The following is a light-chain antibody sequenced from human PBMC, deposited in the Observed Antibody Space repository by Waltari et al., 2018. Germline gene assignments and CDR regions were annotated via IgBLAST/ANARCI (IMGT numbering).Light chain of an antibody. Sequence: DIVMTQSPDSLTVSLGERATINCKSSQSVLYSPNNKNYLAWFQQKPGQPPKLLIYWASTRESGVPDRFSGSGSGTDFTLTISSLQAEDVATYYCQEANSFPLTFGGGTKVEI. CDR2: WAS. V-gene: IGKV4-1*01. CDR1: QSVLYSPNNKNY. J-gene: IGKJ4*01. CDR3: QEANSFPLT.